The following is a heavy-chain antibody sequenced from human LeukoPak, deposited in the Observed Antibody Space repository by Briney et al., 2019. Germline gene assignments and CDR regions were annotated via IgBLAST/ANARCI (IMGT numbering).Heavy chain of an antibody. Sequence: GGSLRLSCAASGFTFSDYYMSWIRQAPGKGLEWVSYISSSGSTIYYADSVKGRFTISRDNAKNSLYLQMNSLRAEDTAVYYCARVGNTAMVTNYYYYYMDVWGKGTTFTVSS. D-gene: IGHD5-18*01. CDR1: GFTFSDYY. CDR2: ISSSGSTI. CDR3: ARVGNTAMVTNYYYYYMDV. V-gene: IGHV3-11*04. J-gene: IGHJ6*03.